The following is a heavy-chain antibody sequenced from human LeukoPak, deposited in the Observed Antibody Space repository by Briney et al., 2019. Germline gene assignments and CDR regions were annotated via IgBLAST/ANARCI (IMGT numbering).Heavy chain of an antibody. D-gene: IGHD5-18*01. Sequence: GESLRISCKGSGYSFTSYWISWVRQMPGKGLEWMGRLDPSDSYTNYSPSFQGHVTISADKSISTAYLQWSSLKASDTAMYYCARVQRGYSYGPYYFDYWGQGTLVTVSS. CDR2: LDPSDSYT. V-gene: IGHV5-10-1*01. CDR1: GYSFTSYW. CDR3: ARVQRGYSYGPYYFDY. J-gene: IGHJ4*02.